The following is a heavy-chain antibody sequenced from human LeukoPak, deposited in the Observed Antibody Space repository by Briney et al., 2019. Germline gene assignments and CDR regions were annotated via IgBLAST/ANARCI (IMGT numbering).Heavy chain of an antibody. J-gene: IGHJ6*02. CDR1: GFASIAYA. Sequence: GGSLRLSCVGSGFASIAYALTWARQAPGKGLEWVSGISGGGVTTYYADSVKGRFTISRDNSKNTLYLQMNSLRADDTAIYYCARNQQLGGHSYYYYGMDVWGQGTTVTVSS. CDR2: ISGGGVTT. CDR3: ARNQQLGGHSYYYYGMDV. V-gene: IGHV3-23*01. D-gene: IGHD3-16*01.